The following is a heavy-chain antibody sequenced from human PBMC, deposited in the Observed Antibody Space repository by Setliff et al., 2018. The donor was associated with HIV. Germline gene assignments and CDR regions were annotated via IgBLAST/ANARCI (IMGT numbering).Heavy chain of an antibody. D-gene: IGHD4-17*01. Sequence: PSETLSLTCTVSGGSISSHYWRWIRQPPRKGLEWIGYIYYSGNTNHNPSLKSRVTISVDTTKNQLSLKLSSVTAADTAVYYCVGDPKTTTQVAFDFWGQGTMVTVSS. V-gene: IGHV4-59*11. CDR1: GGSISSHY. J-gene: IGHJ3*01. CDR3: VGDPKTTTQVAFDF. CDR2: IYYSGNT.